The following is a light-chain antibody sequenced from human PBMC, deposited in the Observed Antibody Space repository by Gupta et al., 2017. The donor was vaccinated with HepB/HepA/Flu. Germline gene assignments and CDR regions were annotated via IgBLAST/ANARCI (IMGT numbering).Light chain of an antibody. CDR2: DVS. V-gene: IGLV2-14*03. CDR1: NSDVDGHNY. J-gene: IGLJ2*01. CDR3: SSYTSSSTVV. Sequence: QSALTQPASVSGPPGQSITIPCTGTNSDVDGHNYVSWYQQHPGKAPKLMIYDVSNRPSGVSNRFSGSKSGSTASLTVSGLQAEDEADYYCSSYTSSSTVVFGGGTKVTVL.